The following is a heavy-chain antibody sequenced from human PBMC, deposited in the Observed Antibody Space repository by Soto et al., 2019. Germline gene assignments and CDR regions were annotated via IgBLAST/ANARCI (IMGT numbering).Heavy chain of an antibody. V-gene: IGHV1-2*04. CDR1: GYTFTGYY. D-gene: IGHD6-6*01. CDR2: INPNSGGT. J-gene: IGHJ5*02. CDR3: ARDRRSSSNWFDP. Sequence: ASVKVSCKASGYTFTGYYMHWVRQAPGQGLEWMGWINPNSGGTNYAQKFQGWVTMTRDTSISTAYMELSRLRSDDTAVYYCARDRRSSSNWFDPWGQGTLVTVSS.